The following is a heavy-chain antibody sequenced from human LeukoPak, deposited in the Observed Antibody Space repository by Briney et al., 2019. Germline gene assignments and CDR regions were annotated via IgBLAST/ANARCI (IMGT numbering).Heavy chain of an antibody. D-gene: IGHD6-13*01. Sequence: GGSLRLSCAASGFTFSSYSMNWVRQAPGKGLEWVSSISSSSSYIYYADSVKGRFTISRDNAKNSLYLQMNSLRAEDTAVYYCARSQTSGKYSSSWGVTVAGHPSFDYWGQGTLVTVSS. CDR1: GFTFSSYS. V-gene: IGHV3-21*01. J-gene: IGHJ4*02. CDR3: ARSQTSGKYSSSWGVTVAGHPSFDY. CDR2: ISSSSSYI.